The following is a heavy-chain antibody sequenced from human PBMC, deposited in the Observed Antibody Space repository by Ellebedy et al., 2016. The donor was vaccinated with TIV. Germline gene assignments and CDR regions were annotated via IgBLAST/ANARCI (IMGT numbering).Heavy chain of an antibody. D-gene: IGHD7-27*01. V-gene: IGHV5-10-1*01. Sequence: GESLKISXKASGYAFRIYWITWVRQMPGQGLEWMGRIDPSLSDSYIDYSPSFQGHVTISVDKSITTAYLQWSSLKASDTAIYYCARHELGSNAAFDYWGQGTLVTVSS. J-gene: IGHJ4*02. CDR3: ARHELGSNAAFDY. CDR1: GYAFRIYW. CDR2: IDPSLSDSYI.